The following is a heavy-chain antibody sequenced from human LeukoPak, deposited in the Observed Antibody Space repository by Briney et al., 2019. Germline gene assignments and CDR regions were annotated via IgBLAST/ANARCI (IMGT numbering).Heavy chain of an antibody. V-gene: IGHV3-48*03. Sequence: PGGSLRLSCAASGFTFSSYEMNWVRQAPGKGLEWVSYISSSGSTIYYADSVKGRFTISRDNAKNSLYLQMNSLRAEDTAVYYCARDNGYLASRWGYDYWGQGTLVTVSS. J-gene: IGHJ4*02. CDR1: GFTFSSYE. CDR2: ISSSGSTI. CDR3: ARDNGYLASRWGYDY. D-gene: IGHD3-22*01.